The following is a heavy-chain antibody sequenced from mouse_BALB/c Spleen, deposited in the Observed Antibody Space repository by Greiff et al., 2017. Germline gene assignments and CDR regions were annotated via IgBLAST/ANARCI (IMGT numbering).Heavy chain of an antibody. D-gene: IGHD4-1*01. CDR2: ISSGSSTI. Sequence: EVMLVESGGGLVQPGGSRKLSCAASGFTFSSFGMHWVRQAPEKGLEWVAYISSGSSTIYYADTVKGRFTISRDNPKNTLFLQRTSLRAEDTAMSYCARYGTGGYAMDYWGQGTSVTVSS. CDR3: ARYGTGGYAMDY. J-gene: IGHJ4*01. CDR1: GFTFSSFG. V-gene: IGHV5-17*02.